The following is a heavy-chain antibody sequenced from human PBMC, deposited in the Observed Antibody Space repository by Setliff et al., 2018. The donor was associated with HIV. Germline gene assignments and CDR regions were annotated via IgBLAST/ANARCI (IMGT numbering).Heavy chain of an antibody. CDR1: GGSISSDPYY. J-gene: IGHJ4*02. CDR2: MSTSGSS. V-gene: IGHV4-39*07. Sequence: SETLSLTCTVSGGSISSDPYYWGWIRQPPGKELEWIGSMSTSGSSFYDPSLKSRVTISVEPSKNQFSLQLSSVTAAHTAVYYCASPLFSYGPLAYWGQGTLVTVSS. D-gene: IGHD3-16*01. CDR3: ASPLFSYGPLAY.